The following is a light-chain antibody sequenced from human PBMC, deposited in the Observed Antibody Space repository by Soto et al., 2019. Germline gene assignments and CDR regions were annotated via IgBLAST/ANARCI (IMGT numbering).Light chain of an antibody. Sequence: DIVMTQSPDSLAVSLGERATINCKSSQSVLYSSNNKNYLAWYQQKPGQPPRLLIYWASTRESGVPDRFSCSGSGTDFTLTISSLQAEDVAVYYCQQYYSTPTYTFGQRTKLEIK. CDR2: WAS. CDR3: QQYYSTPTYT. CDR1: QSVLYSSNNKNY. V-gene: IGKV4-1*01. J-gene: IGKJ2*01.